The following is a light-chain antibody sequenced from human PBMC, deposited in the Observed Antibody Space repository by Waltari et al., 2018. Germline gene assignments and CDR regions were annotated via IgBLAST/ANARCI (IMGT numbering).Light chain of an antibody. Sequence: DIVMTQSPDSLAVSLGERATINCKSSQSVLYSSNNTNYLTWYQQKPGQPPTLLIYWASTRESGVPARFSGSGSGTDFTLTISSLQAEDVAVYYCHQYYATPYTFGQGTKLEIK. CDR3: HQYYATPYT. CDR2: WAS. J-gene: IGKJ2*01. CDR1: QSVLYSSNNTNY. V-gene: IGKV4-1*01.